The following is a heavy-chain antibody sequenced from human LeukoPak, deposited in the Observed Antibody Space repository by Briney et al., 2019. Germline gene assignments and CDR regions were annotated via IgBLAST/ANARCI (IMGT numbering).Heavy chain of an antibody. D-gene: IGHD4-17*01. CDR3: ARDGDGDYVFDP. V-gene: IGHV3-21*01. Sequence: PGGSLRLSCAASGFTFSIYSLTWVRQAPGKGLEWVSSISSTSTYIYYADSVKGRFTISRDNAQNSLYLQMNSLRAEDTAVYYCARDGDGDYVFDPWGQGTLVTVSS. J-gene: IGHJ5*02. CDR1: GFTFSIYS. CDR2: ISSTSTYI.